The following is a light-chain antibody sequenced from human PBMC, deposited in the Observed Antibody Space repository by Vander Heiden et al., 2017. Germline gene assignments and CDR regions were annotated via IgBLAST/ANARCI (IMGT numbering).Light chain of an antibody. J-gene: IGLJ3*02. CDR3: QVWDSSSDHVV. V-gene: IGLV3-21*02. CDR1: NRGSRS. CDR2: AAS. Sequence: SYVLTQPPSVSAAAGQTVRITCGGNNRGSRSVNCYQQKPGQAPALVVYAASDRPSGIPVRFSDSDSGNTATLTISRVDAGDEADYYCQVWDSSSDHVVFGGGTKLTVL.